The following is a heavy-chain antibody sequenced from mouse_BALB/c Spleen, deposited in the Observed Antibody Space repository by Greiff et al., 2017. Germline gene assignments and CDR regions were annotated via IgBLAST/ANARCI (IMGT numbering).Heavy chain of an antibody. CDR3: AAYGYDGGVDY. D-gene: IGHD2-2*01. V-gene: IGHV1-69*01. Sequence: QVQLQQPGAELVMPGASVKMSCKASGYTFTDYWMHWVKQRPGQGLEWIGAIDTSDSYTSYNQKFKGKATLTVDESSSTAYMQLSSLTSEDSAVYYCAAYGYDGGVDYWGQGTTLTVSS. J-gene: IGHJ2*01. CDR1: GYTFTDYW. CDR2: IDTSDSYT.